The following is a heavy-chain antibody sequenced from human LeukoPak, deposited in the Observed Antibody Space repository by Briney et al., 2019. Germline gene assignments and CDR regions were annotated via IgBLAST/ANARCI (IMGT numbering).Heavy chain of an antibody. CDR2: IYPSGST. V-gene: IGHV4-4*07. Sequence: PSETLSLTCTVSGGSISSYYWSWIRQPAGKGLEWIGRIYPSGSTNYNPSLESRVTMSLDTSKHQFSLNLRSVTAADTTVYYCERVWTGYSNGWPFDYWGQGTLVTVSS. D-gene: IGHD6-19*01. CDR1: GGSISSYY. J-gene: IGHJ4*02. CDR3: ERVWTGYSNGWPFDY.